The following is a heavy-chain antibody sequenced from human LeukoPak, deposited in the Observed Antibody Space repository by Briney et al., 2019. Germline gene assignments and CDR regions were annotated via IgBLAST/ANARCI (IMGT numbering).Heavy chain of an antibody. CDR3: TTTFHHDSSGSR. J-gene: IGHJ4*02. V-gene: IGHV3-15*01. CDR2: IKSKTTGGTA. D-gene: IGHD3-22*01. Sequence: PGGSLRLSCAASGFTFSDVWMAWVRQAPGKGLEWVGRIKSKTTGGTADYAAPVKGRFTISRDDSKNMLYLQMNSLETEDTAVYYCTTTFHHDSSGSRWGQGTLVTVSS. CDR1: GFTFSDVW.